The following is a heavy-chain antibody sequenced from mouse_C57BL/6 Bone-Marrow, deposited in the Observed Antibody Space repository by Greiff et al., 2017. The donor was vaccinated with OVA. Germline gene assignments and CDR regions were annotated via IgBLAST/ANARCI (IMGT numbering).Heavy chain of an antibody. D-gene: IGHD1-1*01. CDR2: IYPGDGDT. V-gene: IGHV1-82*01. CDR1: GYAFSSSW. CDR3: ARGTYGSSSYYFDY. J-gene: IGHJ2*01. Sequence: QVQLQQSGPELVKPGASVKISCKASGYAFSSSWMNWVKQRPGKGLEWIVRIYPGDGDTNYNGKFKGKATLTADKSSSTAYMQLSSLTSEDSAVYFCARGTYGSSSYYFDYWGQGTTLTVSS.